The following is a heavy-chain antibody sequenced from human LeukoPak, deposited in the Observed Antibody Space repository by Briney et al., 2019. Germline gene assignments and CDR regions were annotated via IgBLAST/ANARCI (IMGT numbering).Heavy chain of an antibody. CDR1: GGTFSIYA. J-gene: IGHJ5*02. V-gene: IGHV1-69*01. CDR3: ARDRVVVAATLWFDP. Sequence: SVNVSCKASGGTFSIYAISWVRQAPGQGLEWMGGIIPIFGTANYAQKFQGRVTITADESTSTAYMELSSLRSEDTAVYYCARDRVVVAATLWFDPWGQGTLVTVSS. CDR2: IIPIFGTA. D-gene: IGHD2-15*01.